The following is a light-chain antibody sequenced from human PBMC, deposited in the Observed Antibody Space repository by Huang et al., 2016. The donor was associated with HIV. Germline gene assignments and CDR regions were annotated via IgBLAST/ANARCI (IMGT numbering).Light chain of an antibody. Sequence: EIVLTQSPATLSLSPGERVTLSCRASQRVSSSLAWYQQKPGQTPRRLIYDASTRATGIPARFSGSGSGTDFTLTISSLEPEDFAVYYCQQRSNWPLTFGGGTKVEIK. CDR2: DAS. CDR3: QQRSNWPLT. V-gene: IGKV3-11*01. CDR1: QRVSSS. J-gene: IGKJ4*01.